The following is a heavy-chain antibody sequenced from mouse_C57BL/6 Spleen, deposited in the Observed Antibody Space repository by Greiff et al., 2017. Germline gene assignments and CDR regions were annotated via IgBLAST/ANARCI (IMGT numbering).Heavy chain of an antibody. CDR2: INPNNGGT. J-gene: IGHJ3*01. V-gene: IGHV1-26*01. D-gene: IGHD2-3*01. CDR3: ARAPYDQAWFAD. Sequence: VQLQQSGPELVKPGASVKISCKASGYTFTDYYMHWVKQSHGQSLEWIGDINPNNGGTSYNQKFKGKATLTVDKSSSTAYMELRSLTSEDSAVYYCARAPYDQAWFADWGQGTLVTVSA. CDR1: GYTFTDYY.